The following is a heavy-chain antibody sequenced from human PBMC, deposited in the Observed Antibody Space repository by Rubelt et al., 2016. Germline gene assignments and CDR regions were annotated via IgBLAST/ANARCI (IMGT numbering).Heavy chain of an antibody. CDR1: SGSIRNYY. CDR3: ARRKRWLQSVDY. CDR2: IYYSGST. D-gene: IGHD5-24*01. V-gene: IGHV4-59*05. Sequence: QVQLQESGPGLVKPSETLSLPCAVYSGSIRNYYWSWIQQPPGKGLEWIGSIYYSGSTYYNPSLRCRVTISVDTAKNQFSRKLSYVTAADTAVDYCARRKRWLQSVDYWGQGTLVTVSS. J-gene: IGHJ4*02.